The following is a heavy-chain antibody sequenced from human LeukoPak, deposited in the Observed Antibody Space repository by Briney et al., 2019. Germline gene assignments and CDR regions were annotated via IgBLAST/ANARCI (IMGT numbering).Heavy chain of an antibody. V-gene: IGHV3-23*01. Sequence: PGGSLRVSCAASGFTFSTYSMSWVRLAPGKGLEWVSAISGSGGSTYYADSVKGRFTISRDNSKNTLYLQMNSLRAEDTAVYYCAKEGYRYGYAIDYWGQGTLVTVSS. D-gene: IGHD5-18*01. CDR2: ISGSGGST. CDR3: AKEGYRYGYAIDY. J-gene: IGHJ4*02. CDR1: GFTFSTYS.